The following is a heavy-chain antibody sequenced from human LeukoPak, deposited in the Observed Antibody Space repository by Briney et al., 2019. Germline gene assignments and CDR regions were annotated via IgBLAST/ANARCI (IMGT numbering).Heavy chain of an antibody. CDR1: GGTFSSYA. Sequence: SVKVSCKASGGTFSSYAISWVRQAPGQGLEWMGRIIPILGIANYAQKFQGRVTITADKSTSTAYMELSSLRSEDTAVYYCARGPHDGIAVAIDYWGQGTLVTVSS. D-gene: IGHD6-19*01. J-gene: IGHJ4*02. V-gene: IGHV1-69*04. CDR3: ARGPHDGIAVAIDY. CDR2: IIPILGIA.